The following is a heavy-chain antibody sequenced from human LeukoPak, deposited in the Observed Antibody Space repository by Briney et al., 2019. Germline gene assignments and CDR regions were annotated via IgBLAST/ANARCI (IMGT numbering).Heavy chain of an antibody. CDR1: GFTFSSYA. Sequence: GGSLRLSCAASGFTFSSYAMSWVRQAPGKGLEWVSSISSSSSYIYYADSVKGRYTISRDNAKNSLYLQMNSLRAEDTAVYYCARASYYYGSGSPYFDYWGQGTLVTVSS. J-gene: IGHJ4*02. V-gene: IGHV3-21*01. CDR2: ISSSSSYI. D-gene: IGHD3-10*01. CDR3: ARASYYYGSGSPYFDY.